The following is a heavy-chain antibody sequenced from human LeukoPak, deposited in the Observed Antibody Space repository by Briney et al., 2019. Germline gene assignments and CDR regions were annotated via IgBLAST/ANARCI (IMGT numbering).Heavy chain of an antibody. Sequence: GGSLRLSCAASGFSFSTYCMHWVRQAPRKGPMWVSRICPDGTVTNYADSVKARFSISRDNARNTVYLQMNSLRAEDTAVYYCARDTYDSSGYYYQDYWGQGTLVTVSS. CDR1: GFSFSTYC. CDR3: ARDTYDSSGYYYQDY. D-gene: IGHD3-22*01. CDR2: ICPDGTVT. V-gene: IGHV3-74*01. J-gene: IGHJ4*02.